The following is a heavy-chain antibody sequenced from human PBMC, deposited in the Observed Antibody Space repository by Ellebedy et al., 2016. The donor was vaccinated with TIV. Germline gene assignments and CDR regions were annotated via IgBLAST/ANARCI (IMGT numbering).Heavy chain of an antibody. D-gene: IGHD5-12*01. CDR1: GFTVSNNY. V-gene: IGHV3-53*01. Sequence: GESLKISCAASGFTVSNNYMSSLRQAPGKGLEWVSIIYSDGTTHYADSVKGRFTISRDNSKNTVYLQMNSLTAEDTALYYCARAPTITTNYDYWGQGTLVAVSP. CDR3: ARAPTITTNYDY. CDR2: IYSDGTT. J-gene: IGHJ4*02.